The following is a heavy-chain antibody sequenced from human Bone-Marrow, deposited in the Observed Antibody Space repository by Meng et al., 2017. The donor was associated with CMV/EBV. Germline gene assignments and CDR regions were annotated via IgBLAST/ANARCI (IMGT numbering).Heavy chain of an antibody. J-gene: IGHJ4*02. CDR2: INPNSGGT. Sequence: ASVKVSCKASGYTFTGYYMHWVRQAPGQGLEWMGWINPNSGGTNYAQKFQGRVTMTRNTSISTAYMELSSLRSEDTAVYYCARTYLLRFLEWSLFLGYWGQGTLVTVSS. D-gene: IGHD3-3*01. CDR3: ARTYLLRFLEWSLFLGY. V-gene: IGHV1-2*02. CDR1: GYTFTGYY.